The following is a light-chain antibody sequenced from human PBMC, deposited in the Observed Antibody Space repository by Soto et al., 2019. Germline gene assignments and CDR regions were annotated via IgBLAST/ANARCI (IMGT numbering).Light chain of an antibody. CDR2: GAS. CDR3: QQYGVSPRT. J-gene: IGKJ1*01. V-gene: IGKV3-20*01. CDR1: QSVAGSY. Sequence: EIMLTQSPVTLSLSPGEGATLSCRASQSVAGSYLAWYQQKPGWTPRLLIYGASSRATGIPDRFSGSGSGTEFTLTINRLEPEDFAVYYCQQYGVSPRTFGQGTKVDIK.